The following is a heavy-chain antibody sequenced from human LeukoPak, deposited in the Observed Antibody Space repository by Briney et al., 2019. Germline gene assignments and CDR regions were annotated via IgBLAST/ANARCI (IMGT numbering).Heavy chain of an antibody. CDR2: IYDTGST. Sequence: SETLSLTCTVSGVSVTSDNYDWVWGRPPPGQGLGWIGYIYDTGSTSYNPSLKSRLTISADTSKNEFSLKLSSVTGADTALYYCMRALATVHDSFYVSGQGTTVTASS. CDR1: GVSVTSDNYD. J-gene: IGHJ3*01. CDR3: MRALATVHDSFYV. D-gene: IGHD4-11*01. V-gene: IGHV4-31*03.